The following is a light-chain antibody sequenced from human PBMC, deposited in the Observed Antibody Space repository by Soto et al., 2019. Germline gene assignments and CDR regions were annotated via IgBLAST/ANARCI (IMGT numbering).Light chain of an antibody. CDR2: DAS. J-gene: IGKJ1*01. V-gene: IGKV3-11*01. Sequence: EIVLTQSPGTLSLSPGERATLSCRASQSVSTYLAWYQQQPGRAPRLLIYDASTRDTGIPTRFSGSGSGTDFTLTISNLEPEDFAVYYCQQHSHWPPWTFGQGTKVDIK. CDR1: QSVSTY. CDR3: QQHSHWPPWT.